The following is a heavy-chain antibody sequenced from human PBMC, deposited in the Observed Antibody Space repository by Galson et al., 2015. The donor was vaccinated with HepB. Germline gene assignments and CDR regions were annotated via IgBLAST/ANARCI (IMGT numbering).Heavy chain of an antibody. CDR3: ARDVRGGEEYYYYYMDG. CDR2: INPKTGVS. V-gene: IGHV1-2*06. D-gene: IGHD2-15*01. J-gene: IGHJ6*03. CDR1: GYTFSDYL. Sequence: SVKVSCKASGYTFSDYLMHWVRQAPGQGLEWMGRINPKTGVSYYAQKFQGRVTLTRDTSIRTAYMEVSGLRPDDTAVYYCARDVRGGEEYYYYYMDGWGKGTTVTVSS.